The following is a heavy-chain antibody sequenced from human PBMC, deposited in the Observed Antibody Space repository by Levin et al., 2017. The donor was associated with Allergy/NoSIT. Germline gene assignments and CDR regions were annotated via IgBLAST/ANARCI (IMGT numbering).Heavy chain of an antibody. Sequence: GGSLRLSCAASGFTFSSYAMHWVRQAPGKGLEWVAVISYDGSNKYYADSVKGRFTISRDNSKNTLYLQMNSLRAEDTAVYYCARGGVGRTPYYFDYWGQGTLVTVSS. CDR3: ARGGVGRTPYYFDY. J-gene: IGHJ4*02. V-gene: IGHV3-30*04. CDR1: GFTFSSYA. CDR2: ISYDGSNK.